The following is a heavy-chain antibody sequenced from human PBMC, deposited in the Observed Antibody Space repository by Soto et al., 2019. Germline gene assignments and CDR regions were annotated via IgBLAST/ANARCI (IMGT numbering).Heavy chain of an antibody. CDR2: IFYTGNT. CDR1: DGSISSRSNY. CDR3: VRLYSDTYLLPAF. V-gene: IGHV4-39*01. J-gene: IGHJ4*02. D-gene: IGHD1-26*01. Sequence: QLQLQESGPRLVKPSGTLSLTCTVSDGSISSRSNYWGWIRQSPGKGLEWIGSIFYTGNTYYIPSLKSRVTISVDTSKNQFSLRLSSVTAADTAIYYCVRLYSDTYLLPAFWGQGTLVSVSS.